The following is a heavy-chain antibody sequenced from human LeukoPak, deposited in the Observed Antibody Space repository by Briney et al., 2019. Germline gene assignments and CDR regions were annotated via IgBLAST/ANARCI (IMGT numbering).Heavy chain of an antibody. D-gene: IGHD3/OR15-3a*01. CDR2: IIPIFGTA. Sequence: AASVKVSCKASLGTFSSYAISWVRQAPGQGLEWMGGIIPIFGTANYAQKFQGRVTITADEFTSTAYMELSSLTSEDTAVYYCARRGLVAGIYDLVYGFDIWGQGTMVTVSS. V-gene: IGHV1-69*13. J-gene: IGHJ3*02. CDR3: ARRGLVAGIYDLVYGFDI. CDR1: LGTFSSYA.